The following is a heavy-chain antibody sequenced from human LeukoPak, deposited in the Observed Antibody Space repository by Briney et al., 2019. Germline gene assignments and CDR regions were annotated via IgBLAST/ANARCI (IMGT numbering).Heavy chain of an antibody. D-gene: IGHD1-26*01. V-gene: IGHV4-61*02. CDR2: IYTSGST. CDR1: GGSISSGSYY. Sequence: SQTLSLTCTVSGGSISSGSYYWSWIRQPAGKGLEWIGRIYTSGSTNYNPSLKSRVTISVDTSKNQFSLKLSSVTAADTAEYYCAREAVIVGAIAGDAFDIWGQGTMVTVSS. CDR3: AREAVIVGAIAGDAFDI. J-gene: IGHJ3*02.